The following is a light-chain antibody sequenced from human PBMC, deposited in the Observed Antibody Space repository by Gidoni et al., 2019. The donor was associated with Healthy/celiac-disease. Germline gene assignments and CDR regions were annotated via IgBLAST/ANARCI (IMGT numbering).Light chain of an antibody. CDR2: DAS. V-gene: IGKV3-15*01. J-gene: IGKJ2*01. Sequence: EIVMTQSPATLSVSPGERATLSCRASQSVSSNLAWYQQKPGQAPSLLIYDASTRATSIPAKFSSGGSGAKYTLTISSLLSEDFAVYYYRQYNDRPLYTFGQGTKLEIK. CDR1: QSVSSN. CDR3: RQYNDRPLYT.